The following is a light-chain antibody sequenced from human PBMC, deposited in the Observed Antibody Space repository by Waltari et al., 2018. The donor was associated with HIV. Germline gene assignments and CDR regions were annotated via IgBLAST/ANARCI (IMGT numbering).Light chain of an antibody. CDR2: GAS. V-gene: IGKV3-20*01. CDR1: QTVSSSY. Sequence: EIVLTQSPGTMSSSPGERATLSCRASQTVSSSYLAWYQQKPGLAPRLLIYGASSRATGIPDRFSGSGSGTDFTLTISRLEPEDFAVYYCQQYGSLPTFGQGTKLEIK. CDR3: QQYGSLPT. J-gene: IGKJ2*01.